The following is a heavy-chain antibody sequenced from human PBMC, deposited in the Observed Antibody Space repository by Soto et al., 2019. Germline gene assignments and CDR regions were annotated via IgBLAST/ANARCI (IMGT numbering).Heavy chain of an antibody. V-gene: IGHV4-30-4*08. J-gene: IGHJ6*02. Sequence: SETLSLTCTVSGGSISGDYYHWTWIRQSPGKGLEWIGYVFHSGSVLYNPSLKSRLNISVDTSKNQFSLRLSSVTAADTAVYFCARGDDGGDRDYYRLDVWGQGTTVTVSS. CDR3: ARGDDGGDRDYYRLDV. CDR2: VFHSGSV. D-gene: IGHD4-17*01. CDR1: GGSISGDYYH.